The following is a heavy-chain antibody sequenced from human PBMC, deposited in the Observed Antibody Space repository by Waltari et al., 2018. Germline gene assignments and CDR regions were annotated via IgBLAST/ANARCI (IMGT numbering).Heavy chain of an antibody. CDR2: INPNSGGT. CDR1: GYTFTGYY. J-gene: IGHJ6*03. Sequence: QVQLVQSGAEVKKPGASVKVSCKASGYTFTGYYMHWVRQAPGQGLEWMGWINPNSGGTNYAQKFQGRVTMTRDTSISTPYMELSRLRSDDTAVYYCARVRRWDYYDSSGYYYYYYMDVWGKGTTVTISS. CDR3: ARVRRWDYYDSSGYYYYYYMDV. V-gene: IGHV1-2*02. D-gene: IGHD3-22*01.